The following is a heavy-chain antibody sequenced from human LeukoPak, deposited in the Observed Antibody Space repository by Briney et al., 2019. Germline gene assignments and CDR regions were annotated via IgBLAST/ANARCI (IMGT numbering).Heavy chain of an antibody. Sequence: PSETLSLTCTVSGGSISSYYWSWIRQPAGKGLEWIGRIYTSGGTNYNPSLKSRVTMSVDTSKNQFSLKLSSVTAADTAVYYCARVMVAAAGRNWFDPWGQGTLVTVSS. CDR2: IYTSGGT. D-gene: IGHD6-13*01. CDR3: ARVMVAAAGRNWFDP. V-gene: IGHV4-4*07. CDR1: GGSISSYY. J-gene: IGHJ5*02.